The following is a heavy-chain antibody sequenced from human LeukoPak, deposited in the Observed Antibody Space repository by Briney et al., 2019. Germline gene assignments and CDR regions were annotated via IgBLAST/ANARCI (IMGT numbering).Heavy chain of an antibody. D-gene: IGHD4-17*01. V-gene: IGHV1-69*06. CDR3: AREGVHDYGDYGGIFDY. CDR2: IIPLFGTA. CDR1: GGTFSSYA. Sequence: GASVEVSCKASGGTFSSYAISWVRQAPGQGLEWMGGIIPLFGTANYAQKFQGRVTITADKSTSTAYMELSSLRSEDTAVYYCAREGVHDYGDYGGIFDYWGQGTLVTVSS. J-gene: IGHJ4*02.